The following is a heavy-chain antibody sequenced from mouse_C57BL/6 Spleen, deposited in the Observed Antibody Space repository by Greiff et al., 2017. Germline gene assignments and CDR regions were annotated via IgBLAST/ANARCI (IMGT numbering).Heavy chain of an antibody. CDR1: GYTFTGSW. CDR3: ARADYYGSSHWYFDV. D-gene: IGHD1-1*01. CDR2: ILPGSGST. V-gene: IGHV1-9*01. Sequence: VKLVESGAELMKPGASVKLSCKATGYTFTGSWIEWVKQRPGHGLEWIGEILPGSGSTNYNEKFKGKGTFTADTSSDTAYMQLSSLPTEDAAIYYCARADYYGSSHWYFDVWGTGTTVTVAS. J-gene: IGHJ1*03.